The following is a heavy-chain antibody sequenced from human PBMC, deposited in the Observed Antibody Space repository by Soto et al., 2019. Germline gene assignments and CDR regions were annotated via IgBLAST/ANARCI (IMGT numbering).Heavy chain of an antibody. CDR1: GYTFTSYY. V-gene: IGHV1-46*01. Sequence: QVQLVQSGAEVKKPGASVKVSCKASGYTFTSYYMHWVRQAPGQGLEWMGIISPSGNSANYAQKFQGRVTITRDTSTSTVYMELSSLRSDDTAVYYCARDRTSGGLFDYWGQGTLVTVSS. CDR3: ARDRTSGGLFDY. CDR2: ISPSGNSA. D-gene: IGHD2-15*01. J-gene: IGHJ4*02.